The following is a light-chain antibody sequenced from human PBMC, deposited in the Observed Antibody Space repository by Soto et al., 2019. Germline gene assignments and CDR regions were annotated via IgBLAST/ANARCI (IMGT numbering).Light chain of an antibody. CDR3: CSYTSSSTYG. V-gene: IGLV2-14*03. J-gene: IGLJ1*01. Sequence: QSVLTQPASVSGSPGQSITISCTGTSSDVGGYNYVSWYQQHPGTAPKLMIYDVRNRPSGVSNRFSGSKSGDTASLTISGLQAEDEADYYCCSYTSSSTYGFGTGTKVTVL. CDR2: DVR. CDR1: SSDVGGYNY.